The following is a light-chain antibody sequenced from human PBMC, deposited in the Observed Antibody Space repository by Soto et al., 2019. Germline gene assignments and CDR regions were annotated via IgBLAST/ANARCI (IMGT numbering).Light chain of an antibody. Sequence: HSALTQPASVSGSPGQSIAISCTGTSSDVGGYKSVAWYQQHPGKAPKLMIYDDSDRPLGVSNRFSGSKSGNTASLTISGLHAEDEADYYCSSYTSTSTRVFGAGTKLTVL. V-gene: IGLV2-14*01. CDR3: SSYTSTSTRV. CDR2: DDS. J-gene: IGLJ1*01. CDR1: SSDVGGYKS.